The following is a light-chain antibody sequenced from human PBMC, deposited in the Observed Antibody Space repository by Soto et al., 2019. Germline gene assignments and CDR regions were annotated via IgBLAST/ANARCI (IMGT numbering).Light chain of an antibody. CDR1: QNVLSTSNNRNY. Sequence: DIVMTQSPDSLAVSLGERATINCKSSQNVLSTSNNRNYLAWYQHKPGQPPQLLVSWASTRASAVPDRFSGRGSVTEFALTISSLQAEDAAGYYSQQDYTTPHTFRQGTNVEI. V-gene: IGKV4-1*01. J-gene: IGKJ1*01. CDR2: WAS. CDR3: QQDYTTPHT.